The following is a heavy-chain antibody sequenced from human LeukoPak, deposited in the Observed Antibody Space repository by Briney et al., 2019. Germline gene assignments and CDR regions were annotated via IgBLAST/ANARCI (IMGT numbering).Heavy chain of an antibody. D-gene: IGHD3-10*01. CDR2: INHSGST. Sequence: PSETLSLTCAVYGGSFSGYYWSWIRQPPGKGLEWIGEINHSGSTNYNPSLKSRVTISVDTSKNQFSLKLSSVTAADTAVYYCAREFGNWFDPWGQGTLVTVSS. J-gene: IGHJ5*02. CDR1: GGSFSGYY. V-gene: IGHV4-34*01. CDR3: AREFGNWFDP.